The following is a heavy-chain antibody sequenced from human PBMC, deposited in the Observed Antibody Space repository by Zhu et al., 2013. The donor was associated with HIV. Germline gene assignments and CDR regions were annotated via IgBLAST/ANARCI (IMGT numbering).Heavy chain of an antibody. Sequence: QVQLVQSGAEVKKPGSSVKVSCKASGGTFSSYAISWVRQAPGQGLEWMGGIIPIFGTANYAQKFQGRVTITADESTSTAYMELSSLRSEDTAVYYCARYSGYDLWGYYYYGMDVWGQGTTVTVSS. V-gene: IGHV1-69*01. CDR1: GGTFSSYA. CDR3: ARYSGYDLWGYYYYGMDV. J-gene: IGHJ6*02. CDR2: IIPIFGTA. D-gene: IGHD5-12*01.